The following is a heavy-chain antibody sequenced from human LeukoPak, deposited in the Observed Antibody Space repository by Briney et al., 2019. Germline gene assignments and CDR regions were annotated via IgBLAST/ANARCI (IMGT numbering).Heavy chain of an antibody. CDR1: GGSISSGGYY. Sequence: PSETLSLTCTVSGGSISSGGYYWSWIRQPPGKGLEWIGYIYYSGSTNYNPSLKSRVTISVDTSKNQFSLKLSSVTAADTAVYYCAREGANSNYNLFDYWGQGTLVTVSS. V-gene: IGHV4-61*08. CDR2: IYYSGST. J-gene: IGHJ4*02. CDR3: AREGANSNYNLFDY. D-gene: IGHD4-11*01.